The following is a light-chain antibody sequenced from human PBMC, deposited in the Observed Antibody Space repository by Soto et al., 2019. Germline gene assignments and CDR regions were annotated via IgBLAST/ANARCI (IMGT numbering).Light chain of an antibody. V-gene: IGKV1-33*01. J-gene: IGKJ5*01. Sequence: DIQMTQSPSSLSVSVGDRVTITCQASQDIGKNLNWYQQKPGKAPKLLIYDASNLETGVPSRFSGRGAGTDFTFTISRLQPEDIATYYCQHYDNLPSVTFGQGTRLET. CDR1: QDIGKN. CDR2: DAS. CDR3: QHYDNLPSVT.